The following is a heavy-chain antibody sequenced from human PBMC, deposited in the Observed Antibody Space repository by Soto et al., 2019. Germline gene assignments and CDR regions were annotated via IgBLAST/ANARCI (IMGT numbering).Heavy chain of an antibody. CDR3: ARVSKLTGDSSSWYYFDY. V-gene: IGHV1-69*01. CDR1: GGTFSSYA. D-gene: IGHD6-13*01. Sequence: QVQLVQSGAEVKKPGSSVKVSCKAYGGTFSSYAVSWVRQAPGQGLEWMGGIIPIFGTANYAQKFQGRVTITADESTSTGYMELSSLRSEDTAVYYCARVSKLTGDSSSWYYFDYWGQGTLVTVSS. J-gene: IGHJ4*02. CDR2: IIPIFGTA.